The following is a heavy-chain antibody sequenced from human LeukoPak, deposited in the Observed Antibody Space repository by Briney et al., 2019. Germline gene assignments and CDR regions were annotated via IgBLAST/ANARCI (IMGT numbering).Heavy chain of an antibody. CDR2: ISGSGGST. V-gene: IGHV3-23*01. D-gene: IGHD1-7*01. Sequence: GGSLRLSCAASGFTFSSYAMSWVRQAPGKGLEWVSAISGSGGSTHYADSVKGRFTISRDNSKNTLYLQMNSLRAEDTAVYYCAKDRDWNYVWRVGPPDYWGQGTLVTVSS. J-gene: IGHJ4*02. CDR3: AKDRDWNYVWRVGPPDY. CDR1: GFTFSSYA.